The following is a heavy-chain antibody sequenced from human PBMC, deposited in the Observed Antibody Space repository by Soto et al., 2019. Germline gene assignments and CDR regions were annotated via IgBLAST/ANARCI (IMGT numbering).Heavy chain of an antibody. J-gene: IGHJ5*02. V-gene: IGHV3-30-3*01. CDR2: ISYDGSNK. D-gene: IGHD3-10*02. CDR3: ARDNPSIFGNWFDP. Sequence: QVQLVESGGGVVQPGRSLRLSCAASGFTFSSYAMHWVRQAPGKGLEWVAVISYDGSNKYYADSVKGRFTISRDNSKNTLYLQMNSLRAEDTAVYYCARDNPSIFGNWFDPWGQGTLVTVSS. CDR1: GFTFSSYA.